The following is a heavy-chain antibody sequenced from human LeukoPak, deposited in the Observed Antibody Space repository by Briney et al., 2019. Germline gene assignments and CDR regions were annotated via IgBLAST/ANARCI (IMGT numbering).Heavy chain of an antibody. CDR2: MNPNSGNT. J-gene: IGHJ4*02. Sequence: ASVKVSRKASGYTFTNYDINWVRQATGQGLEWMGWMNPNSGNTGYAQKFQGRVTMTRNTSISTAYMELSSLRSDDTAVYYCAKGRRYSGYDAIGFWGQGTLVTVSS. D-gene: IGHD5-12*01. V-gene: IGHV1-8*01. CDR1: GYTFTNYD. CDR3: AKGRRYSGYDAIGF.